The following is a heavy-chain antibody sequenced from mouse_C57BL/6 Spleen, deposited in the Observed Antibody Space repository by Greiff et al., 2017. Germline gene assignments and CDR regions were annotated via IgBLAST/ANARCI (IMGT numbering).Heavy chain of an antibody. Sequence: QVQLQQPGAELVRPGSSVKLSCKASGYTFTSYWMDWVKQRPGQGLEWIGNIYPSDSETHYNQKFKDKATLTVDKSSSTAYMQRSSLTSEDSAVYYCARGETGTGWYFDVWGTGTTVTVSS. CDR1: GYTFTSYW. CDR3: ARGETGTGWYFDV. D-gene: IGHD4-1*01. J-gene: IGHJ1*03. CDR2: IYPSDSET. V-gene: IGHV1-61*01.